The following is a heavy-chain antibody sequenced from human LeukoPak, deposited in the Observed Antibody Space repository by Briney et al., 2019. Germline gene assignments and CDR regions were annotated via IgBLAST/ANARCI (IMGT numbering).Heavy chain of an antibody. D-gene: IGHD3-10*01. CDR2: INSDGSIT. V-gene: IGHV3-74*01. CDR1: GFTFTTYW. Sequence: GGSLRLSCAASGFTFTTYWMHWVRQAPGKGLVWVSHINSDGSITSYADSVKGRFTISRDNAKNTLYLQMNSLRAEDTAVYYCAKDLSQILWFGELSYYYYGMDVWGQGTTVTVSS. J-gene: IGHJ6*02. CDR3: AKDLSQILWFGELSYYYYGMDV.